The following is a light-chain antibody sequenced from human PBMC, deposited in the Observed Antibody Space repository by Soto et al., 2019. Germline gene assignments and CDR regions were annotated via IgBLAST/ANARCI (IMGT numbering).Light chain of an antibody. CDR3: QQTYFTTGT. Sequence: DVQRTQSPSSLSASVGDRVTIPCRASHHINNYLSWFQQKPGKAPKLLVYAASSLQSGVPSRFSGSGSGTDFTLTISILQPEDFATYYCQQTYFTTGTFGQGTKVDIK. CDR1: HHINNY. V-gene: IGKV1-39*01. CDR2: AAS. J-gene: IGKJ1*01.